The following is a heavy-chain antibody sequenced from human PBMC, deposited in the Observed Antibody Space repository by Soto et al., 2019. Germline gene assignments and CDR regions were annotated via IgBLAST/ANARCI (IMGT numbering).Heavy chain of an antibody. CDR2: IYYSGST. V-gene: IGHV4-59*01. CDR1: GGSISSYY. D-gene: IGHD2-15*01. Sequence: PSETLSLTCTVSGGSISSYYWSWIRQPPGKGLEWIGYIYYSGSTNYNPSLKSRVTISVDTSKNQFSLKLSSVTAADTAVYYCARDLGYCSGGSYQSNWFDPWGQGTLVTVS. CDR3: ARDLGYCSGGSYQSNWFDP. J-gene: IGHJ5*02.